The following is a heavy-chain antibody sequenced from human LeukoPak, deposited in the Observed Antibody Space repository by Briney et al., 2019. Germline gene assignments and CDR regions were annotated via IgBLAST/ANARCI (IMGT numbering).Heavy chain of an antibody. D-gene: IGHD6-25*01. J-gene: IGHJ5*02. CDR2: IYYSGST. V-gene: IGHV4-39*07. CDR3: AREQSGGFDP. CDR1: GDSMSNYW. Sequence: PSETLSLTCDVSGDSMSNYWWSWIRQPPGKGLEWIGSIYYSGSTYYNPSLKSRVTISVDTSKNQFSLKLSSVTAADTAVYYCAREQSGGFDPWGQGTLVTVSS.